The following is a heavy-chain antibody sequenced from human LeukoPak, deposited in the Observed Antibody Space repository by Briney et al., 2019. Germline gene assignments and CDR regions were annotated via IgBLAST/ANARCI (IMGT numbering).Heavy chain of an antibody. Sequence: GGSLRLSCAASGFTVSSNYMSWVRQAPGKGLEWASVIYSGGSTYYADSVKGRFTISRDNSKNTLYLQMNSLRAEDTAVYYCARSGSYYKDYYYGMDVWGQGTTVTVSS. CDR3: ARSGSYYKDYYYGMDV. D-gene: IGHD3-10*01. J-gene: IGHJ6*02. CDR2: IYSGGST. V-gene: IGHV3-66*01. CDR1: GFTVSSNY.